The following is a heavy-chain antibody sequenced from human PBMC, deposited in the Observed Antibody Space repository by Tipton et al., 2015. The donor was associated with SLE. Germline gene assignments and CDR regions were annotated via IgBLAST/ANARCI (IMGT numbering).Heavy chain of an antibody. CDR1: GLSISGSNW. D-gene: IGHD2-8*01. CDR3: ARVLGSRYCTNGVCPSPYYYYGMDV. Sequence: TLSLTCAVSGLSISGSNWWGWIRQPPGKGLEWIGYIYYSGNTYFNPSLKSRVTMSVDMSKNQFSLKLSSVTAVDTALYYCARVLGSRYCTNGVCPSPYYYYGMDVWGQGTTVTVSS. CDR2: IYYSGNT. J-gene: IGHJ6*02. V-gene: IGHV4-28*03.